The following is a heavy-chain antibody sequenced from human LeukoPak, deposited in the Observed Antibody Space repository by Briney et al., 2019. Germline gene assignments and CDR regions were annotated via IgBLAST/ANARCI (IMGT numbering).Heavy chain of an antibody. D-gene: IGHD3-22*01. J-gene: IGHJ4*02. CDR2: IYYSGST. CDR1: GGSLSGFY. V-gene: IGHV4-59*01. Sequence: PSETLSLTCTVSGGSLSGFYWSWIRQPPGKGLEWIGYIYYSGSTNYNPSLKSRVTISVDTSKNQFSLKLSSVTAADTAVYYCAGYYPYYFDYWGQGTLVTVSS. CDR3: AGYYPYYFDY.